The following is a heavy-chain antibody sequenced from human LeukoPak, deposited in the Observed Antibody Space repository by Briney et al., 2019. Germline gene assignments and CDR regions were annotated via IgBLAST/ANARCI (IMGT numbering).Heavy chain of an antibody. J-gene: IGHJ5*02. CDR3: ARENAGMSPSNWFDP. D-gene: IGHD6-13*01. Sequence: SETLSLTCTVSGGSISSYYWSWIRQPPGKGLEWIGYIYYSGSTNYNPSLKSRVTISVDTSKNQFSLKLSSVTAADTAVYYCARENAGMSPSNWFDPWGQGTLVTVSS. CDR2: IYYSGST. V-gene: IGHV4-59*08. CDR1: GGSISSYY.